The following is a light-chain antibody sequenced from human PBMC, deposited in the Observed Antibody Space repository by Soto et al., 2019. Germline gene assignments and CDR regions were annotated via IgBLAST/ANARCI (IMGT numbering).Light chain of an antibody. CDR1: QSVSSSD. Sequence: EIVLTQSPCTLSLSAGERATLSCGASQSVSSSDLAWYQQKPGQAPRPLIYRASSRATGIPDRFSGSGSGTDFSLTISRLEPEDFAVYYCQQYDTSPRTFGQGTKVDI. J-gene: IGKJ1*01. V-gene: IGKV3-20*01. CDR3: QQYDTSPRT. CDR2: RAS.